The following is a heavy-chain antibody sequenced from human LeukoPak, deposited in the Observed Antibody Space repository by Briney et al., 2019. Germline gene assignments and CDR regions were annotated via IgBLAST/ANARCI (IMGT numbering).Heavy chain of an antibody. Sequence: GGSLRLSCAASGFTFSSYSMNWVRQAPGKGLEWASSISSSSSYIYYADSVKGRFTISRDNAKNSLYLQMNSLRAEDTAVYYCARDLGDYDFWSGPTGSMDVWGQGTTVTVSS. CDR1: GFTFSSYS. D-gene: IGHD3-3*01. CDR2: ISSSSSYI. CDR3: ARDLGDYDFWSGPTGSMDV. J-gene: IGHJ6*02. V-gene: IGHV3-21*01.